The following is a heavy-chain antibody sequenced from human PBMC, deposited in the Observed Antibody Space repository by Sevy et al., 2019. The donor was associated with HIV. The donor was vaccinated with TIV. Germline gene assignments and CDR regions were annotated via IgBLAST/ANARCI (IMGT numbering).Heavy chain of an antibody. J-gene: IGHJ3*02. CDR1: GYIFSDYN. CDR3: VREDINAPRTLLSFDI. CDR2: INPNSGVT. Sequence: VSVKVSCKTTGYIFSDYNMHWVRQAPGQGLEWMALINPNSGVTNYANNFRGRVSVTRDTSMSTAYMELSGLTSDDTAVYYCVREDINAPRTLLSFDIWGQGTMVTVSS. D-gene: IGHD3-3*01. V-gene: IGHV1-2*06.